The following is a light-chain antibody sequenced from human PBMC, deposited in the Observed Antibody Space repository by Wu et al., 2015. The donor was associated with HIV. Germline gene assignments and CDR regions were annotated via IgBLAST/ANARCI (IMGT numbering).Light chain of an antibody. V-gene: IGKV3D-20*01. Sequence: IVLTQSPGTLSLSPGERATLSCRASQTVNSNYLAWYQHRPGLAPRLLIYDLSTRATGIPDRFSGSGSGTEFTLTISRLEPEDFAIYYCQQYGSSPLTFGGRTKGGDQ. CDR1: QTVNSNY. CDR2: DLS. J-gene: IGKJ4*01. CDR3: QQYGSSPLT.